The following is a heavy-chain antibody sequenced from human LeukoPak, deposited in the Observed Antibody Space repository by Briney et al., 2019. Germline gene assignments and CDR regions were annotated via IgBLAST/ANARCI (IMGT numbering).Heavy chain of an antibody. CDR1: GFTFSSYV. CDR3: ARGSEIAAPRPFDY. Sequence: GRSLRLSCAASGFTFSSYVMHWVRQAPGKGPEWVAVIWYDGTNKYYADSVKGRFTISRDNSKNTLYLQMNSLRAEDTAVYYCARGSEIAAPRPFDYWGQGTLVTVSS. CDR2: IWYDGTNK. V-gene: IGHV3-33*01. J-gene: IGHJ4*02. D-gene: IGHD6-13*01.